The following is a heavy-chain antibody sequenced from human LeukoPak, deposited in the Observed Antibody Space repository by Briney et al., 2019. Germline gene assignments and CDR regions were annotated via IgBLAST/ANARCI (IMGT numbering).Heavy chain of an antibody. CDR1: GGSISSYY. D-gene: IGHD3-9*01. V-gene: IGHV4-59*08. J-gene: IGHJ5*02. CDR2: VYDSGST. CDR3: ARGCYDILTGSDGWFDP. Sequence: PSETLSLTCIVSGGSISSYYWSWIRQPPGKGLEWIGFVYDSGSTNYNPSLKSRVTISADTSKNQFSLKLSSVTAADTAVYYCARGCYDILTGSDGWFDPWGQGTLVTVSS.